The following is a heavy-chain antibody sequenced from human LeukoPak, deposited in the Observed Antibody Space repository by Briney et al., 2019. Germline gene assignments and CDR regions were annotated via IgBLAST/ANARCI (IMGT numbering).Heavy chain of an antibody. D-gene: IGHD2-2*01. CDR1: GFTFGDYA. Sequence: GGSLRLSCSTSGFTFGDYAMSWVRQAPGKGLEWVGFIQAKAYGGATKYAASVNGRFSISRDDSQSIANLQMNDLKTEDTAVYYCTRAPHPRCSSSGCYLDYWGQGTLVAVSS. CDR2: IQAKAYGGAT. V-gene: IGHV3-49*04. J-gene: IGHJ4*02. CDR3: TRAPHPRCSSSGCYLDY.